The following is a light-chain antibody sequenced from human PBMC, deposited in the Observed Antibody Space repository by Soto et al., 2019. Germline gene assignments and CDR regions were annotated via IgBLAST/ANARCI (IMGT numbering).Light chain of an antibody. CDR3: QQSYSTPPWT. CDR2: AAS. V-gene: IGKV1-39*01. J-gene: IGKJ1*01. CDR1: QSISRY. Sequence: DIQMTQSPSSLSASVGDRVTITCRASQSISRYLNWYQQRPGKAPKFLIYAASNLQSGVPSRFSGSGSGTDFTLTISSLQPEDFATYYCQQSYSTPPWTFGQGTKVDIK.